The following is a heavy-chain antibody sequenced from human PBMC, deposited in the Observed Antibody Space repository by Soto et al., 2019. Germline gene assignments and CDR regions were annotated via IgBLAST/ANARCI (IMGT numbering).Heavy chain of an antibody. CDR2: IIPIFGTA. CDR3: APYGGNSGNWFDP. V-gene: IGHV1-69*12. J-gene: IGHJ5*02. D-gene: IGHD4-17*01. Sequence: QVQLVQSGAEVKKPGSSVKVSCKASGGTFSSYAISWVRQAPGQGLEWMGGIIPIFGTANYAQKFQGRVKNTAHESKSTADMEVSSLRSEDTAVYYCAPYGGNSGNWFDPWGQGGQVTVSS. CDR1: GGTFSSYA.